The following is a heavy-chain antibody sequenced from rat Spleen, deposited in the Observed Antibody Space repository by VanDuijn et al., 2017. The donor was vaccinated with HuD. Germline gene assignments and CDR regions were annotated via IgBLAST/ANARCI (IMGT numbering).Heavy chain of an antibody. Sequence: QVQLQQSGAELTKPGSSVKISCKASGYTFTSNDITWIKQRPGQALEWIGLINPGSGRTDYNEKFKGKATLTVDKSSSTAFMQLSSLTPEDTAVFYCGRGGNWELYWSFDFWGPGTMVTVSS. CDR2: INPGSGRT. D-gene: IGHD5-1*01. CDR3: GRGGNWELYWSFDF. CDR1: GYTFTSND. J-gene: IGHJ1*01. V-gene: IGHV1-60*01.